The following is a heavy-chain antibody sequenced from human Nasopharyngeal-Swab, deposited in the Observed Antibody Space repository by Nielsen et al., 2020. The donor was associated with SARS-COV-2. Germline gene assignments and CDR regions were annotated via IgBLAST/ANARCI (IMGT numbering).Heavy chain of an antibody. V-gene: IGHV3-23*01. Sequence: WIRQPPGKGLEWVSAISGSGGTTYYADSVKGRFTISRDNSKNTLYLQMNSLRAADTAVYYCASYGDYLFYMDVWGKGTTVTVSS. CDR3: ASYGDYLFYMDV. CDR2: ISGSGGTT. J-gene: IGHJ6*03. D-gene: IGHD4-17*01.